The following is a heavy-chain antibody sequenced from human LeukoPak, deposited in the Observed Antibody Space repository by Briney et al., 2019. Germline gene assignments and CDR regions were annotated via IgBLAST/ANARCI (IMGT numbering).Heavy chain of an antibody. D-gene: IGHD3-16*02. Sequence: PSETLSLTCTVSGGSISSGDSYWTWIRQPPGKGLEWIGNIYYSGSTYYNPSLKSRVIISVDTSKSQFSLKLSSVTAADTALYYCARHNNYDYIWGSYRPTGGFDYWGQGTLVTVSS. J-gene: IGHJ4*02. CDR1: GGSISSGDSY. V-gene: IGHV4-30-4*01. CDR2: IYYSGST. CDR3: ARHNNYDYIWGSYRPTGGFDY.